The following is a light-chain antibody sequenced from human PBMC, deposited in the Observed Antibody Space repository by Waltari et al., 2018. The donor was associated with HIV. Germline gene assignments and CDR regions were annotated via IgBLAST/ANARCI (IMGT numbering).Light chain of an antibody. CDR2: AAS. V-gene: IGKV3-11*01. Sequence: TQSPPTIALSPGEGAPLSCRASQSVGSYLAWYQHKPGQAPGLLIYAASNRTTGIPARFSGGGSGTDFTLTISSLEPDDFALYYCQQGRSWPITVGQGTRIEIK. J-gene: IGKJ5*01. CDR3: QQGRSWPIT. CDR1: QSVGSY.